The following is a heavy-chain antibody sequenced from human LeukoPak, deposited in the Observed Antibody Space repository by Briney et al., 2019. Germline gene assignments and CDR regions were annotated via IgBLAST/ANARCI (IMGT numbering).Heavy chain of an antibody. CDR3: ARVRAVAGTEFDY. CDR1: GGSISSYY. V-gene: IGHV4-4*07. D-gene: IGHD6-19*01. CDR2: IYTSGST. Sequence: SETLSLTCTVSGGSISSYYWSWIRQPPGKGLEWIGRIYTSGSTNYNPSLKSRVPMSVDTSKNQFSLKLSSVTAADTAVYYCARVRAVAGTEFDYWGQGTLVTVSS. J-gene: IGHJ4*02.